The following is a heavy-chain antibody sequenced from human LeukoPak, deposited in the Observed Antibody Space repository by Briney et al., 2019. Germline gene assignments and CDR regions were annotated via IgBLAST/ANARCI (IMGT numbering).Heavy chain of an antibody. D-gene: IGHD6-19*01. CDR1: GGSISSSSYY. CDR2: IYYSGST. J-gene: IGHJ5*02. CDR3: ARWWLVWRLGDNLFDP. V-gene: IGHV4-39*01. Sequence: SETLSLTCTVSGGSISSSSYYWGWIRQPPGKGLEWIGSIYYSGSTYYNPSLKSRVTISVDTSKNQFSLKLSSVTAADTAVYYCARWWLVWRLGDNLFDPWGQGTLVTVSS.